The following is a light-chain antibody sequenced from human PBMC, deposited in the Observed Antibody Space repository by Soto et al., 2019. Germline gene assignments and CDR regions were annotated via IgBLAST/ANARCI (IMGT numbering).Light chain of an antibody. V-gene: IGKV3-11*01. CDR3: SQRYSWPLT. Sequence: ELVLTQSPATLSLSPGGRATLSCRVSQSINIYLAWYQQKLGQAPRLLISDASIRATGIPGRFSGSGSRTDFTLTISSLEPVDLGVYYCSQRYSWPLTFGGGTKVEIK. CDR1: QSINIY. CDR2: DAS. J-gene: IGKJ4*01.